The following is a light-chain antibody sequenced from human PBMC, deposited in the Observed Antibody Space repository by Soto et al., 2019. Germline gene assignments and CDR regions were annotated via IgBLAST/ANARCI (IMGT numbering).Light chain of an antibody. J-gene: IGLJ2*01. V-gene: IGLV2-14*01. CDR3: CCYKASNTLVV. CDR2: EVS. Sequence: QSALTQPASESGSPGQSVTISCTGTSSDVGGNNYVSWYQQHPGKAPKLITYEVSNRPSGVSNRFSGSKSGNTASLTIAGVQAEDDADYYCCCYKASNTLVVFGGGTKLTVL. CDR1: SSDVGGNNY.